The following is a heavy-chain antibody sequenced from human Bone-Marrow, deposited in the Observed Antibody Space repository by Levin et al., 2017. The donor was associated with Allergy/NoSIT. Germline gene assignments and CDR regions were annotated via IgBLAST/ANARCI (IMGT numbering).Heavy chain of an antibody. V-gene: IGHV4-31*03. J-gene: IGHJ4*02. CDR2: IYYSGSS. CDR1: GGPITSGGYY. Sequence: LRLSCTVSGGPITSGGYYWSWIRQHPTRGLEWIGYIYYSGSSHYNPSLESRLSLSVDTSKKQFSLRLSSVTAADTAVYYCARTLKEIAVAATSFDSWGQGILVTVSS. D-gene: IGHD6-19*01. CDR3: ARTLKEIAVAATSFDS.